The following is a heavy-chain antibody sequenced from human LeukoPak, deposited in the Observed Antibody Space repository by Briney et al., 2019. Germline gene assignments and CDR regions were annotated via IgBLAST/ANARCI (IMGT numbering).Heavy chain of an antibody. J-gene: IGHJ6*02. Sequence: SETLSLTCTVSGGSISSYYWSWIRQPPGKGLEWIGYMYYSGKTNYNPSLKSRVTISVDTSKNQFFLKLSSVTAADTAVYYCARKELASGMDVWGQGTTVTVSS. D-gene: IGHD1-26*01. CDR2: MYYSGKT. CDR1: GGSISSYY. V-gene: IGHV4-59*08. CDR3: ARKELASGMDV.